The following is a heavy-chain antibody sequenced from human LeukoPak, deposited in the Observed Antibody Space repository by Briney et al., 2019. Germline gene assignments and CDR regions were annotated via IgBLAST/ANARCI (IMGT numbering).Heavy chain of an antibody. J-gene: IGHJ4*02. D-gene: IGHD5-18*01. CDR3: AKDTTWMQLWLLS. Sequence: GGSLRLSCAASGFTFSSYAMNWVRQAPGKGLEWVSAISGSGGSTYYADSVKGRFTISRDNSKNTVYMQMSSLRAEDTAVYYCAKDTTWMQLWLLSWGQGTLVTVSS. V-gene: IGHV3-23*01. CDR2: ISGSGGST. CDR1: GFTFSSYA.